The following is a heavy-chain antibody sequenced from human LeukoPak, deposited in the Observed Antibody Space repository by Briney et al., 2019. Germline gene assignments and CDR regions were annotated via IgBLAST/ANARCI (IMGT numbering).Heavy chain of an antibody. CDR3: ACRPSSSSQSLNAFDI. Sequence: SETLSLTCTVSGGSISSYYWSWIRQPPGKGLEWIGYIYYSGSTNYNPSLKSRVTMSVDTSKNQFSLKLSSVTAADTAVYYCACRPSSSSQSLNAFDIWGQGTMVTVSS. D-gene: IGHD6-13*01. J-gene: IGHJ3*02. V-gene: IGHV4-59*12. CDR1: GGSISSYY. CDR2: IYYSGST.